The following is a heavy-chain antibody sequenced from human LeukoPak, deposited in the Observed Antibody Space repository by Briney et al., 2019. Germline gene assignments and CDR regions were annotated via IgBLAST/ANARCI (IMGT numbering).Heavy chain of an antibody. CDR2: ISGSGAFI. CDR3: TKGERRTSGVSEVDW. V-gene: IGHV3-23*01. CDR1: GFTFSSYA. Sequence: GGSLRLSCAASGFTFSSYAMSWVRQAPGKGLEWVSAISGSGAFIYYAGSVKGRFTISRDSSENTLYLQMNSLRAEDTAVYYCTKGERRTSGVSEVDWWGQGTLVTVSS. J-gene: IGHJ4*02. D-gene: IGHD2-15*01.